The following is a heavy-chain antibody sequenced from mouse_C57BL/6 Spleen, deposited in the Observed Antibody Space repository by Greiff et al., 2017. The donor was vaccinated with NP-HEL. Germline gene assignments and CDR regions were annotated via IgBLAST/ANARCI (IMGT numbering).Heavy chain of an antibody. D-gene: IGHD2-12*01. Sequence: EVQRVESGGGLVQPGGSMKLSCVASGFTFSNYWMNWVRQSPEKGLEWVAQIRLKSDNYATHYAESVKGRFTISRDDSKSSVYLQMNNLRAEDTGMYYCSGGGYYLDYWGQGTTLTVSS. J-gene: IGHJ2*01. CDR2: IRLKSDNYAT. V-gene: IGHV6-3*01. CDR3: SGGGYYLDY. CDR1: GFTFSNYW.